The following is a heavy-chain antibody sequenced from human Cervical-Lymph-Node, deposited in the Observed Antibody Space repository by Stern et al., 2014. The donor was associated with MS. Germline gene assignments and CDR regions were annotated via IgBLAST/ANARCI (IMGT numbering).Heavy chain of an antibody. J-gene: IGHJ4*02. V-gene: IGHV1-46*03. Sequence: QMQLVQSGAEVKKPGASVKVSCKTSGYTFTSYYMNWVRQAPGQGLERLGLIGPRRDSTTYEQKFQGRLTMARDTSTSTVYMELSSLRSDDTAVYYCTRGELSYLGGYWGQGTLVTVSS. CDR1: GYTFTSYY. CDR3: TRGELSYLGGY. CDR2: IGPRRDST. D-gene: IGHD7-27*01.